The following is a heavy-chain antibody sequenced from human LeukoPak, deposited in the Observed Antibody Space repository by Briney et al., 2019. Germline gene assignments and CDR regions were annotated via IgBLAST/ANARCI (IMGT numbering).Heavy chain of an antibody. CDR3: ATVHYDYVWGSYRSRYYFDY. V-gene: IGHV1-24*01. Sequence: ASVKVSCKVSGYTLTELSMHWVRQAPGKGLEWMGGFDPEDGETIYAQKFQGRVTMTEDTSTDTAYMELSSRRSEDTAVYYCATVHYDYVWGSYRSRYYFDYWGQGTLVTVSS. CDR2: FDPEDGET. D-gene: IGHD3-16*02. CDR1: GYTLTELS. J-gene: IGHJ4*02.